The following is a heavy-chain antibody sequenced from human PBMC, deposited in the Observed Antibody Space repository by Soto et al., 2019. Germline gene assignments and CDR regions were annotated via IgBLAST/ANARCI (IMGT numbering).Heavy chain of an antibody. CDR1: GGTFSSYT. CDR3: ARDHGSGPFSAFDI. Sequence: SVKVSCKASGGTFSSYTISWVRQAPGQGLEWMGRIIPILGIANYAQKFQGRVTITADKSTSTAYMELSSLRSEDTAVYYCARDHGSGPFSAFDIWGQGTMVTVSS. V-gene: IGHV1-69*02. D-gene: IGHD3-10*01. J-gene: IGHJ3*02. CDR2: IIPILGIA.